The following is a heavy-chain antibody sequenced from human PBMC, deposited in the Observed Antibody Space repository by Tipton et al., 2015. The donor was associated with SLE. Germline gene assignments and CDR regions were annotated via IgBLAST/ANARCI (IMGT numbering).Heavy chain of an antibody. CDR3: ARDSRQQLYMDV. V-gene: IGHV4-59*01. D-gene: IGHD6-13*01. Sequence: TLSLTCAVYSGSFSGYYWSWIRQPPGKGLEWIGYIYYSGSTNYNPSLKSRVTISVDTSKNQFSLKLSSVTAADTAVYYCARDSRQQLYMDVWGKGTTVTVSS. CDR1: SGSFSGYY. J-gene: IGHJ6*03. CDR2: IYYSGST.